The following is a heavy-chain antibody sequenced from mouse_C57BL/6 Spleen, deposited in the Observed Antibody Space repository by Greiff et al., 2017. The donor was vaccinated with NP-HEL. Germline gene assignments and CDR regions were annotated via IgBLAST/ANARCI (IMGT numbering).Heavy chain of an antibody. CDR2: INPGSGGT. V-gene: IGHV1-54*01. CDR1: GYAFTNYL. CDR3: ARSGLGAMDY. D-gene: IGHD4-1*01. J-gene: IGHJ4*01. Sequence: QVQLKESGAELVRPGTSVKVSCKASGYAFTNYLIEWVKQRPGQGLEWIGVINPGSGGTNYNEKFKGKATLTADKSSSTAYMQLSSLTSEDSAVYFCARSGLGAMDYWGQGTSVTVSS.